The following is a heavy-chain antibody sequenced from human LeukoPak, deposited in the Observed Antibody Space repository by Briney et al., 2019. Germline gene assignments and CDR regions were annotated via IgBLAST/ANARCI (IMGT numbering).Heavy chain of an antibody. Sequence: SGGSLRLSCATSGFTFGDYAMSWVRQAPGKGLEWVSIVVGSGITTFHADSVQGRFTISRDNSKNTLYLQMNSLRAEDMAVYYCAKTAGAHWGFDHWGQGTQVTVSS. V-gene: IGHV3-23*01. CDR2: VVGSGITT. J-gene: IGHJ4*02. CDR3: AKTAGAHWGFDH. D-gene: IGHD7-27*01. CDR1: GFTFGDYA.